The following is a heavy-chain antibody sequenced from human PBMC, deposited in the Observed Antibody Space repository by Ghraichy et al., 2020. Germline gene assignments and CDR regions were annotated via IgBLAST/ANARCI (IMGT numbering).Heavy chain of an antibody. CDR1: GGSISSGGYY. Sequence: LSLTCTVSGGSISSGGYYWSWIRQHPGKGLEWIGYIYYSGSTYYNPSLKSRVTISVDTSKNQFSLKLSSVTAADTAVYYCARDNLPYYYDSSGYGAVDPWGQGTLVTVSS. CDR2: IYYSGST. J-gene: IGHJ5*02. V-gene: IGHV4-31*03. D-gene: IGHD3-22*01. CDR3: ARDNLPYYYDSSGYGAVDP.